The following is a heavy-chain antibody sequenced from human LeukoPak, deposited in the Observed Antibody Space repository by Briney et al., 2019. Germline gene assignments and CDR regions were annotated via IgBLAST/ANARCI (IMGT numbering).Heavy chain of an antibody. V-gene: IGHV4-38-2*02. CDR1: SHSITSGYY. J-gene: IGHJ4*02. Sequence: PSETLSLTCYISSHSITSGYYWGWIRQPPGKGLEWIGGISHSGSTYYNPSLKSRVTISVDTSKNQFSLRLNSVTAADTAVYYCARESSSQAHFDYWGRGSLVTVSS. D-gene: IGHD6-13*01. CDR3: ARESSSQAHFDY. CDR2: ISHSGST.